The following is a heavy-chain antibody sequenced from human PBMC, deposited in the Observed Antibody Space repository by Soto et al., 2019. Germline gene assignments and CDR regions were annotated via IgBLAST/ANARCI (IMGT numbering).Heavy chain of an antibody. D-gene: IGHD5-12*01. J-gene: IGHJ6*02. CDR1: GGTFSSYA. CDR3: ASPRWLRTSEEPDHYYYYGMDV. CDR2: IIPIFGTA. Sequence: SVKVSCKASGGTFSSYAISWVRQAPGQGPEWMGGIIPIFGTANYAQKFQGRVTITADESTSTAYMELSSLRSEDTAVYYCASPRWLRTSEEPDHYYYYGMDVWGQGTTVTVSS. V-gene: IGHV1-69*13.